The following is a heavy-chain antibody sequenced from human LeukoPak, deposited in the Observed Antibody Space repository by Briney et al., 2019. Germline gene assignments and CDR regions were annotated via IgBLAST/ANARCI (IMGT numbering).Heavy chain of an antibody. J-gene: IGHJ6*03. CDR1: GGTFSSYA. D-gene: IGHD1-26*01. CDR2: IIPIFGTA. V-gene: IGHV1-69*13. CDR3: ASLYSGIYYVAYYYYMDV. Sequence: GASVKVSCKASGGTFSSYAISWVRQAPGQGLEWMGGIIPIFGTANYAQKFQGRVTITADESTSTAYMELSSLRSEDTAVYYCASLYSGIYYVAYYYYMDVWGKGTTATVSS.